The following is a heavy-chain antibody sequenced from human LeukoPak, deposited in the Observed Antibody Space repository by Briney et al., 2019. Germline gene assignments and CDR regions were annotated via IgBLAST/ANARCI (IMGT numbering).Heavy chain of an antibody. V-gene: IGHV3-23*01. Sequence: GGSLRLSCAASGFTFSSYGMNWVRQAPGKGLEWVSGIGPSGAKTYYADSVKGRFTISRDNAKNTLYLQMNSLRAEDTAVYYCARDWYHAIDYWGQGTLVTVSS. CDR1: GFTFSSYG. D-gene: IGHD2-2*01. CDR3: ARDWYHAIDY. J-gene: IGHJ4*02. CDR2: IGPSGAKT.